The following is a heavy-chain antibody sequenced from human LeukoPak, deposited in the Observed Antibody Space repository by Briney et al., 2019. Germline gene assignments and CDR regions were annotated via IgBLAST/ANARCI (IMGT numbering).Heavy chain of an antibody. J-gene: IGHJ4*02. V-gene: IGHV3-23*01. D-gene: IGHD6-6*01. CDR1: GFTFSDYA. CDR3: VKGSRAARPYYFDY. Sequence: PGGSLRLSCAASGFTFSDYAMSCVRQAPGKGLDWVSAITAGGDSTYYADSVKGRFTISRDNSKSTLYLQMSSLTVADTAVYHCVKGSRAARPYYFDYWGQGTLVTVSS. CDR2: ITAGGDST.